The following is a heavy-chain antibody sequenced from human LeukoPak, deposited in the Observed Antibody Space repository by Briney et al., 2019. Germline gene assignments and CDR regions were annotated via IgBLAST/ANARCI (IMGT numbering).Heavy chain of an antibody. CDR1: GYTFTGYY. CDR3: ARAHSSSWYMSGRSWFDP. J-gene: IGHJ5*02. Sequence: GASVKVSCKASGYTFTGYYMHWVRQAPGQGLEWMGWINPNSGGTNYAQKFQGRVTMTRDTSISTAYMELSRLRSDDTAVYYCARAHSSSWYMSGRSWFDPWGQGTLVTVSS. CDR2: INPNSGGT. V-gene: IGHV1-2*02. D-gene: IGHD6-13*01.